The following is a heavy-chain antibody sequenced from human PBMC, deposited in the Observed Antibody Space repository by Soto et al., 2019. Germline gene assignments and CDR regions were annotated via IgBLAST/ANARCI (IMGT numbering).Heavy chain of an antibody. Sequence: GGSLRLSCAASGFTFSSYGMHWVRQAPGKGLEWVAVISYDGSNKYYADSVKGRFTISRDNSKNTLYLQMNSLRAEDTAVYYCANFMYYDSSGYPLDYWGQGILVTVSS. J-gene: IGHJ4*02. CDR3: ANFMYYDSSGYPLDY. CDR2: ISYDGSNK. CDR1: GFTFSSYG. V-gene: IGHV3-30*18. D-gene: IGHD3-22*01.